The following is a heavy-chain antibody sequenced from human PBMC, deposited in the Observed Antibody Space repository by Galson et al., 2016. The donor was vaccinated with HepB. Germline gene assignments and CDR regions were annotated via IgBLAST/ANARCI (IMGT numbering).Heavy chain of an antibody. Sequence: SLRLSCAASKFPFSNYVMNWVRQAPGKGLEWVAVISYDGSNQYYADSVKGRFTISRDNSKNTLYLQMDSMRVEDTAVYYCAPLNVDGIWGQGTMVTVSS. J-gene: IGHJ3*02. CDR2: ISYDGSNQ. CDR1: KFPFSNYV. D-gene: IGHD1-1*01. V-gene: IGHV3-30*04. CDR3: APLNVDGI.